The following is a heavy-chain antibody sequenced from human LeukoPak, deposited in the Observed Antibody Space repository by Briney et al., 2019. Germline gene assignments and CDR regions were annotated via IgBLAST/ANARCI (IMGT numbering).Heavy chain of an antibody. CDR3: ARGGAAAETSGFDH. V-gene: IGHV1-8*01. CDR1: GYTFTSHD. D-gene: IGHD6-13*01. Sequence: ASVKDSCKVFGYTFTSHDINWVRQAPGQGLEWMGWLSTDSDDTGYAQKFQGRVSMTRDNSMDTAYMELRGLKSDDTAVYYCARGGAAAETSGFDHWGRGTLVIVSA. CDR2: LSTDSDDT. J-gene: IGHJ4*02.